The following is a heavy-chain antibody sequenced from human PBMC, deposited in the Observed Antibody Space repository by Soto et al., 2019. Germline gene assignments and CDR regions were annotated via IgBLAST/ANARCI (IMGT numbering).Heavy chain of an antibody. CDR3: ARLLHGYSPVFDY. Sequence: CKESGGALESSASSWVRQAPGQGLEWMGGIIPIFGTANYAQKFQGRVTITADESTSTAYMELSSLRSEDTAVYYCARLLHGYSPVFDYWRQGTLVTVSS. CDR1: GGALESSA. V-gene: IGHV1-69*01. J-gene: IGHJ4*02. D-gene: IGHD5-18*01. CDR2: IIPIFGTA.